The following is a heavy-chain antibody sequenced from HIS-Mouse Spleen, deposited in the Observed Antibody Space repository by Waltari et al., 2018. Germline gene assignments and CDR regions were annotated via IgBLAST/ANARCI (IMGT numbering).Heavy chain of an antibody. V-gene: IGHV3-21*01. CDR3: AREGTSGRYYFDY. CDR2: ISSSSSYI. J-gene: IGHJ4*02. CDR1: GFTFSSYS. Sequence: EVQLVESGGGLVKPGGSLRLSCAASGFTFSSYSMNWVRQARGKGLEWVSSISSSSSYIYYADSVKGRFTISRDNAKNSLYLQMNSLRAEDTAVYYCAREGTSGRYYFDYWGQGTLVTVSS. D-gene: IGHD1-26*01.